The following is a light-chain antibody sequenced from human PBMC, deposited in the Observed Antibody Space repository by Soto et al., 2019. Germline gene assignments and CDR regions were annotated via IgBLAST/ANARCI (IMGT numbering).Light chain of an antibody. Sequence: QSVLTQSSSASASLGSSVKLTCTLSSGHSGYIIAWHQQQPGKAPRYLIKLEGSGSYNKGSGVPDRFSGSSSGADRYLTISNLQFEDEADYYCETWDSDTVVFGGGTKLTVL. CDR2: LEGSGSY. V-gene: IGLV4-60*02. CDR3: ETWDSDTVV. CDR1: SGHSGYI. J-gene: IGLJ2*01.